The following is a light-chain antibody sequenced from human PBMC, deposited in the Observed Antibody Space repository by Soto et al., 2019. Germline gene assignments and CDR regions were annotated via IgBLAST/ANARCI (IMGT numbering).Light chain of an antibody. V-gene: IGLV2-14*01. CDR2: EVT. CDR1: NSDVGAYKF. J-gene: IGLJ1*01. Sequence: QSVLTQPASVSGSPGQSITISCTGTNSDVGAYKFVSWLQHHPGKAPKLILYEVTNRPSGVPDRFSGSKSGNTASLTISGLLAEDEADYYCTSFRSGNTRAFGTGTKVTVL. CDR3: TSFRSGNTRA.